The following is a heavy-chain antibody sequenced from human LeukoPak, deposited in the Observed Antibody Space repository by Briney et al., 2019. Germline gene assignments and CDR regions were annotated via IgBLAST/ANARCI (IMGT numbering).Heavy chain of an antibody. J-gene: IGHJ5*02. CDR1: GFTFSSYW. CDR2: INSDGSST. CDR3: ARGVGYCSSTSCYWWFDP. V-gene: IGHV3-74*01. D-gene: IGHD2-2*01. Sequence: GGSLRLSCAASGFTFSSYWMHWVRQAPGKGLVWVSRINSDGSSTSYADSVKGRFTISRDNAKHTLYLQMNSLRAEDTAVYYCARGVGYCSSTSCYWWFDPWGQETLVTVSS.